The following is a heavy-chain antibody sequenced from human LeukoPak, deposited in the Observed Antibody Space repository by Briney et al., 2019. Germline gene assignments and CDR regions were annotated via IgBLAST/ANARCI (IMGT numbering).Heavy chain of an antibody. J-gene: IGHJ2*01. V-gene: IGHV4-59*01. Sequence: ASETLSLTCTVSGGSISTYSWSWIRQPPGKGLEWIGYIFYSGSTNHNPSLKSRVTMSVDTSKNQFSLKLTSVTAADTAVYYCARGERWFGEYDWYFDLWGRGTLVTVSS. CDR3: ARGERWFGEYDWYFDL. CDR1: GGSISTYS. D-gene: IGHD3-10*01. CDR2: IFYSGST.